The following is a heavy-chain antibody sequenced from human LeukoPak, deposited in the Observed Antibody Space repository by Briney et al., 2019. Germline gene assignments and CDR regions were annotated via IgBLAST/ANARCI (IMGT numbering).Heavy chain of an antibody. CDR2: IHSGGST. Sequence: GGSLRLSCAASGFTVSSNYMSWVRQAPGKGLEWVSVIHSGGSTYYADSVKGRFTISRDNSKNTLYLQMNSLRAEDTAVYYCARGLVGATTIDYWGQGTLVTVSS. V-gene: IGHV3-66*02. CDR1: GFTVSSNY. CDR3: ARGLVGATTIDY. J-gene: IGHJ4*02. D-gene: IGHD1-26*01.